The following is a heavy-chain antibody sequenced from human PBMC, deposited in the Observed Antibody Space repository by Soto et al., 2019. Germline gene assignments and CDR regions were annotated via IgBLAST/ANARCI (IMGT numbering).Heavy chain of an antibody. CDR1: GFTFTSSA. V-gene: IGHV1-58*02. D-gene: IGHD3-10*01. Sequence: SVKVSCKASGFTFTSSAMQWVRQARGQRLEWIGWIVVGSGNTNYAQKFQERVTITRDMSTSTAYMELSSLRSEDTAVYYCAALTMVRGVTPFDYWGQGTLVTVSS. J-gene: IGHJ4*02. CDR3: AALTMVRGVTPFDY. CDR2: IVVGSGNT.